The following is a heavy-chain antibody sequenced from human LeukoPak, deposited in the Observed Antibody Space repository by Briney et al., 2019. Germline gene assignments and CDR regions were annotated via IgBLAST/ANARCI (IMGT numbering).Heavy chain of an antibody. CDR3: ARDQYGDNGEYWFDP. V-gene: IGHV4-30-2*01. CDR1: GGSISSGGYS. J-gene: IGHJ5*02. Sequence: SQTLSLTCAVSGGSISSGGYSWSWIRQPPGKGLEWIGYIYHSGSAYYNPSLKSRVTISVDRSKNQFSLKLSSVTAADTAVYYCARDQYGDNGEYWFDPWGQGTLVTVPS. CDR2: IYHSGSA. D-gene: IGHD4-17*01.